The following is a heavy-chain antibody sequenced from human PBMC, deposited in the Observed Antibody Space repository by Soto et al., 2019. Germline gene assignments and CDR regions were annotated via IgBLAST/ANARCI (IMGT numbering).Heavy chain of an antibody. Sequence: ASVKVSCKASGYTFTSYGISWVRQAPGQGLEWMGWISAYNGNTNYAQKLQGRVAMTTDTSTSTAYMELRSLRSDDTAVYYCARDGWGSSSKIYYYYYYMDVWGKGTTVTVSS. CDR2: ISAYNGNT. CDR1: GYTFTSYG. D-gene: IGHD6-6*01. CDR3: ARDGWGSSSKIYYYYYYMDV. V-gene: IGHV1-18*01. J-gene: IGHJ6*03.